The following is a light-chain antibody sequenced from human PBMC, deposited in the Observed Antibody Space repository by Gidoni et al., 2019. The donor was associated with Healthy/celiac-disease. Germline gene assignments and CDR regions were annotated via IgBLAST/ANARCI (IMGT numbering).Light chain of an antibody. CDR1: QGISSY. V-gene: IGKV1-9*01. CDR3: QQLSSYPIT. J-gene: IGKJ5*01. Sequence: DIQLTQPPSFLSASVGDRVTITCRASQGISSYLALYQQKLVKAPKLLIYAASTWQSGVPSRFSGSGSGTDFTLTISSLQPEDFATYYCQQLSSYPITFGQGTRLEIK. CDR2: AAS.